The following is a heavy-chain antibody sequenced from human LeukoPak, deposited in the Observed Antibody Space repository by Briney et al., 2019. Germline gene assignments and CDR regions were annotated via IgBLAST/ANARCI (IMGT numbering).Heavy chain of an antibody. D-gene: IGHD1-26*01. Sequence: GRPLRLSCVASGFTFSSYAMHWVRQTPGKGLEWVAVISYDGSYKEYAGSVKGRFTISRDNSENTLYLQMNSLRPDDTAVYYCAKDGSYSGSYLPDYWGQGTPVTVSS. J-gene: IGHJ4*02. CDR3: AKDGSYSGSYLPDY. CDR2: ISYDGSYK. V-gene: IGHV3-30*18. CDR1: GFTFSSYA.